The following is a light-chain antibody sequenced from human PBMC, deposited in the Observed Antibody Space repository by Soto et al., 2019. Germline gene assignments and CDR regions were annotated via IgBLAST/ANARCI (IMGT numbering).Light chain of an antibody. CDR1: QSVSSY. Sequence: EIGLPQSPATLSLPPGESAPLSCRASQSVSSYVAWYQQKPGQAPRLLIYDASNRATGVPARFSGSGSGTDFTLIIRSLEPEDFAVYYCQQRNNWPGTFGQGTKVDI. V-gene: IGKV3-11*01. CDR2: DAS. J-gene: IGKJ1*01. CDR3: QQRNNWPGT.